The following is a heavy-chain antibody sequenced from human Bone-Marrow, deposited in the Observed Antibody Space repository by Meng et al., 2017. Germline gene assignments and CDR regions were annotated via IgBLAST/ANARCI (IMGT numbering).Heavy chain of an antibody. D-gene: IGHD4/OR15-4a*01. CDR1: GFSFSSYG. CDR3: ARDLGGTNYPFDY. J-gene: IGHJ4*02. Sequence: QVELVESGGGVVQPGRCLRLSCAASGFSFSSYGMHWVRQAPGKGLEWVAVIWYDGSNKYYAESVKGRFTISRDNSKNTMNLQMNSLRAEDTAVYYCARDLGGTNYPFDYWGQGILVTVSS. CDR2: IWYDGSNK. V-gene: IGHV3-33*01.